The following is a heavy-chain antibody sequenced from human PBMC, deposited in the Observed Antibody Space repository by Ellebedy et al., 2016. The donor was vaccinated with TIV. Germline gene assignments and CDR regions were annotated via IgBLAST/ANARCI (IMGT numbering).Heavy chain of an antibody. CDR3: ATCPVVPAAIGEVFPSLEGMFYGMDV. Sequence: ASVKVSXXASGYTFTSYAMHWVRQAPGQRLEWMGWINAGNGNTKYSQKFQGRVTITRDTSASTAYMELSSLRSEDTAVYYCATCPVVPAAIGEVFPSLEGMFYGMDVWGQGTTVTVSS. CDR2: INAGNGNT. J-gene: IGHJ6*02. D-gene: IGHD2-2*02. V-gene: IGHV1-3*01. CDR1: GYTFTSYA.